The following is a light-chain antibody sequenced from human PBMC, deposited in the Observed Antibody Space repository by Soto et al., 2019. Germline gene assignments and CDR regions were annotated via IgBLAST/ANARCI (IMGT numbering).Light chain of an antibody. CDR3: QQYNNWPPWT. CDR1: QSVSRN. Sequence: EIVMTQSPATLSVSPGERATLSCRARQSVSRNLAWYQQKPGQAPRLLIYGASTRATGIPARFSGSGSGTELTLTISSLQSEDFAVYYCQQYNNWPPWTFGQGTKVDIE. J-gene: IGKJ1*01. V-gene: IGKV3D-15*01. CDR2: GAS.